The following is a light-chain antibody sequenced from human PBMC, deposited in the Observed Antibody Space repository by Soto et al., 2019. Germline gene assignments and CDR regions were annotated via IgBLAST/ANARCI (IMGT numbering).Light chain of an antibody. CDR1: QSVSSD. CDR2: GAS. J-gene: IGKJ3*01. CDR3: QQYNKWPPRFT. V-gene: IGKV3-15*01. Sequence: EIVMTQSPATLSVSPGERATLSCRASQSVSSDLAWYQQRPGQAPSLLIYGASTRATGIPARFSGSGSGTDFTLTISSLQSKDVAVYYCQQYNKWPPRFTFGPGTKVEIK.